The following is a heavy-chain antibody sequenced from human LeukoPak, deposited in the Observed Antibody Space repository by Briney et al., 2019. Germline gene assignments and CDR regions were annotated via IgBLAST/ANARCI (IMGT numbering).Heavy chain of an antibody. D-gene: IGHD2-2*01. CDR2: ISGRSNYI. CDR3: ARGSTLGSCTSSSCHNWFDP. V-gene: IGHV3-21*01. J-gene: IGHJ5*02. CDR1: GFTFSTFS. Sequence: PGGSLRLSCAASGFTFSTFSMNWVRQAPGKGLEWVSSISGRSNYIFYADSVKGRFTISRDNAENPLYLLLNSLRVEDTAVYYCARGSTLGSCTSSSCHNWFDPWGQGTLVTVSS.